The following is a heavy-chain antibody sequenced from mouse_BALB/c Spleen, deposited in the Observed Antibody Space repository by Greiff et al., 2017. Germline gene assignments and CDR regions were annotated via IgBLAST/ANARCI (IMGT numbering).Heavy chain of an antibody. J-gene: IGHJ3*01. V-gene: IGHV1S81*02. CDR2: INPSNGGT. CDR1: GYTFTSYY. D-gene: IGHD1-1*01. CDR3: TRYGSSSFAY. Sequence: QVQLQQPGAELVKPGASVKLSCKASGYTFTSYYMYWVKQRPGQGLEWIGGINPSNGGTNFNEKFKSKATLTVDKSSSTAYMQLSSLTSEDSAVYYCTRYGSSSFAYWGQGTLVTVSA.